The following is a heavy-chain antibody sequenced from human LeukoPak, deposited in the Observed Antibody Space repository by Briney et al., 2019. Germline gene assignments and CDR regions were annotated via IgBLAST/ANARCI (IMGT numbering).Heavy chain of an antibody. V-gene: IGHV3-30*02. Sequence: GRSLRLSCAASGFTFSSYGMHWVRQAPGKGLEWVAFIRYDGSNKYYADSVKGRFTISRDNSKNTLYLQMNSLRAEDTAVYYCAKVGLGYSSGYYFDYWGQGTLVTVSS. CDR3: AKVGLGYSSGYYFDY. D-gene: IGHD6-19*01. J-gene: IGHJ4*02. CDR1: GFTFSSYG. CDR2: IRYDGSNK.